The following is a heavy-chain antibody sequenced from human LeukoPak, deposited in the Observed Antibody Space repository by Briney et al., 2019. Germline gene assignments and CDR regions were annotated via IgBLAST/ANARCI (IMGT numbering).Heavy chain of an antibody. CDR3: AGRAMWELPPSY. CDR2: ISSSGSTI. D-gene: IGHD1-26*01. Sequence: QSGGSLRLSCAASGFTFSDFYMSWIRQAPGKGLEWLSYISSSGSTIYYADSVKGRFTLSRDNAKNSVYLQMNSLRAEDTAVYYCAGRAMWELPPSYWGQGTLVTVSS. J-gene: IGHJ4*02. V-gene: IGHV3-11*01. CDR1: GFTFSDFY.